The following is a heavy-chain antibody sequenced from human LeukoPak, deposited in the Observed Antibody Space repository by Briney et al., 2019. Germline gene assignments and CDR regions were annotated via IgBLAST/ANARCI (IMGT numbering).Heavy chain of an antibody. J-gene: IGHJ4*02. V-gene: IGHV3-7*04. D-gene: IGHD6-19*01. CDR2: IKPDESEK. CDR1: VFTFRSHW. CDR3: ARDLAISGWSPGY. Sequence: PGGSLRLSCAASVFTFRSHWVASLRQAPEKGLEWVANIKPDESEKYYVDSVKGRFTISRDNAKNSLYLQMSSLRAEDTLVYYCARDLAISGWSPGYWGQGTLVTVSS.